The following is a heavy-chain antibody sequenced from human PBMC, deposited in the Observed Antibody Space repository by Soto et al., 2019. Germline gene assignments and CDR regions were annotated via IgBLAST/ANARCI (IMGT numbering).Heavy chain of an antibody. D-gene: IGHD5-18*01. CDR2: IIPIFGTA. CDR1: GGTFSSYA. CDR3: ASRGYSYGPCYYYGMDV. Sequence: QVQLVQSGAEVKKPGSSVKVSCKASGGTFSSYAISWVRQAPGQGLEWMGGIIPIFGTANYAQKFQGRVTITADESTSTAYMELSSLRSEDTAVYYCASRGYSYGPCYYYGMDVWGQGTTVTVSS. V-gene: IGHV1-69*01. J-gene: IGHJ6*02.